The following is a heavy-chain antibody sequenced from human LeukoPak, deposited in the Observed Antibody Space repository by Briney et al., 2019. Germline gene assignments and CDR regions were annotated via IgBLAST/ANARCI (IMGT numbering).Heavy chain of an antibody. CDR1: GYTFTSYA. J-gene: IGHJ6*02. CDR3: ARCDSIAVAGNYCYYYGMDV. Sequence: GASVKVSCKASGYTFTSYAMHWVRQAPGQRLEWMGWINAGNGNTKYSQKFQGRVTITRDTSASTAYMELSSLRSEDTAVYYCARCDSIAVAGNYCYYYGMDVWGQGTTVTVSS. CDR2: INAGNGNT. D-gene: IGHD6-19*01. V-gene: IGHV1-3*01.